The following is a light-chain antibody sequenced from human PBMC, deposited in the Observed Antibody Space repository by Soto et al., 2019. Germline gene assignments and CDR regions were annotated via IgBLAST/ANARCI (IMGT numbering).Light chain of an antibody. V-gene: IGKV3-20*01. J-gene: IGKJ1*01. CDR2: GAS. CDR3: QQYGSSPLT. Sequence: EIVLTQSPGTLSLSPGERATLSCRASQSVTSSYLAWYQQSPGQAPRLLMYGASSRATGIPDRFSGSGYGRDFTLTISRLAAEDYAVYYCQQYGSSPLTFGQGTQVEI. CDR1: QSVTSSY.